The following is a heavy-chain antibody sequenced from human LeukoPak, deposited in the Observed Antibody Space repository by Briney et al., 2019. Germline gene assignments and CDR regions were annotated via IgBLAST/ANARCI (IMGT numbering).Heavy chain of an antibody. D-gene: IGHD3-22*01. V-gene: IGHV4-34*01. Sequence: SETLSLTCAVYGGSFSGYYWSWIRQPPGKGLEWIGEINHSGSTNYNPSLKSRVTISVDTSKNQFSLKLSSVTAADTAVYYCARDLNDSSGYYSYYFDYWGQGTLVTVSS. J-gene: IGHJ4*02. CDR3: ARDLNDSSGYYSYYFDY. CDR1: GGSFSGYY. CDR2: INHSGST.